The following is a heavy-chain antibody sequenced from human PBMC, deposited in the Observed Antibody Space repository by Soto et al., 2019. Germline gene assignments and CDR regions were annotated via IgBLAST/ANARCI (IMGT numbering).Heavy chain of an antibody. Sequence: SETLSLTCTVSGGSTGSRSYYWGWIRQPPGKGLEWIGSVYYSGNTYYSPSIKSRVIISIDTSKNQICLRLSSVTAADTGVYYCARHSRSTSGYCNYMDVWGKGTTVTVSS. J-gene: IGHJ6*03. V-gene: IGHV4-39*01. CDR3: ARHSRSTSGYCNYMDV. CDR1: GGSTGSRSYY. D-gene: IGHD5-12*01. CDR2: VYYSGNT.